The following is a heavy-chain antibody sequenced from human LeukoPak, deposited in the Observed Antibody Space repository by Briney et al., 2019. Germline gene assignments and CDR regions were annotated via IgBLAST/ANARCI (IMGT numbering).Heavy chain of an antibody. J-gene: IGHJ5*02. D-gene: IGHD6-13*01. CDR2: IYYSGST. CDR3: AREQAAAGTGWFDP. CDR1: GGSISSHY. Sequence: SETLSLTCTVSGGSISSHYWSWIRQPPGKGLGWIGYIYYSGSTNYNPSLKSRVTISVDTSKNQFSLKLSSVTAADTAVYYCAREQAAAGTGWFDPWGQGTLVTVSS. V-gene: IGHV4-59*11.